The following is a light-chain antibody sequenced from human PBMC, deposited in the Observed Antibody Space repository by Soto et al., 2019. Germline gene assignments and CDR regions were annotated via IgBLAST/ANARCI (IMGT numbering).Light chain of an antibody. CDR3: QQYYRYPWT. CDR2: AAS. J-gene: IGKJ1*01. Sequence: DIQVTQSPSSLSACLVDIVTITCRASQSISSYLNWYQQKPGKAPKLLIYAASSLQSGVPSRFSGSGSGTDFTLTITDMQPDDFATYYCQQYYRYPWTFGQGTKVDIK. CDR1: QSISSY. V-gene: IGKV1-39*01.